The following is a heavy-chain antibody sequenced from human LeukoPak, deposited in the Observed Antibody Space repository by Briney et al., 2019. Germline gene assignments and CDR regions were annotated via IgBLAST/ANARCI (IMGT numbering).Heavy chain of an antibody. Sequence: GGSLRLSCAASGFTFSSYAMGWVRQAPGKGLEWVSGISGSGGSAYYADSVKGRFTISRDNSKNTLYLQMNSLRAEDTAVYYCAIRGYSYDYGMDVWGQGTTVTVSS. V-gene: IGHV3-23*01. J-gene: IGHJ6*02. CDR3: AIRGYSYDYGMDV. CDR1: GFTFSSYA. D-gene: IGHD5-18*01. CDR2: ISGSGGSA.